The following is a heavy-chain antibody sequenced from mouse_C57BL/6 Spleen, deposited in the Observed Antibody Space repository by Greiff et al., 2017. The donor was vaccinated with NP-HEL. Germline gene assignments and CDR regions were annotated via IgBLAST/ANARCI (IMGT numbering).Heavy chain of an antibody. J-gene: IGHJ3*01. CDR3: ARETSRAWFAY. CDR2: IDPSDSYT. V-gene: IGHV1-69*01. CDR1: GYTFTSYW. Sequence: QVQLQQSGAELVMPGASVKLSCKASGYTFTSYWMHWVKQRPGQGLEWIGEIDPSDSYTNYNQKFKGKSTLTVDKSSSTAYMQLSSLTSEDSAVYYCARETSRAWFAYWGQGTLVTVSA.